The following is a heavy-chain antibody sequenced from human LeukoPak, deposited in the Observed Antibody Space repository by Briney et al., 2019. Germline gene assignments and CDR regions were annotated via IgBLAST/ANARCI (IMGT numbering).Heavy chain of an antibody. CDR2: IYVSGTT. J-gene: IGHJ5*02. D-gene: IGHD1-1*01. V-gene: IGHV4-61*02. CDR1: GDSISSGSYY. Sequence: SETLSLTCIVSGDSISSGSYYWTWIRQPAGKGLEWIGRIYVSGTTNYNPSLKSRVTISVDTSKNQFSLKLSSVTAADTAVYYCASLGGRYDFWFDPWGQGTLITVSS. CDR3: ASLGGRYDFWFDP.